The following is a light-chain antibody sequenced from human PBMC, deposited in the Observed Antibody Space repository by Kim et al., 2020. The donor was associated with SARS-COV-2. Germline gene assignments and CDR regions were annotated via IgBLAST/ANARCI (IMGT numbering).Light chain of an antibody. CDR2: SAS. J-gene: IGKJ4*01. V-gene: IGKV1-9*01. CDR1: QGIGTD. CDR3: QQLSAFPVT. Sequence: DIQLTQSPSVLSAFIGDRVTITCRASQGIGTDLAWYQQRPGKAPKVLVYSASTLQSGVPSRFSGSVTGIEFTLTINNLQPEDFATYYCQQLSAFPVTFGGGTKVDIK.